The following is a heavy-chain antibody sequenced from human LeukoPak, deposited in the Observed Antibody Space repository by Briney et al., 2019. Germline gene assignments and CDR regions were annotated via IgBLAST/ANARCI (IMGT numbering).Heavy chain of an antibody. CDR2: ISGSGGST. J-gene: IGHJ5*02. D-gene: IGHD1-14*01. V-gene: IGHV3-23*01. Sequence: GGSLRLSCAASGFTFSSDAMSSVPQAPGKGPLWVSAISGSGGSTYYADSVKGRFTISRDNSKNTLYLQMNSLRAEDTAVYYCAKGVPEGKDWFDPWGQGTLVTVSS. CDR3: AKGVPEGKDWFDP. CDR1: GFTFSSDA.